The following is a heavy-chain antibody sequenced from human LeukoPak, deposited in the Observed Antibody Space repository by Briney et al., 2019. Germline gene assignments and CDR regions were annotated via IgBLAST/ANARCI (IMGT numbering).Heavy chain of an antibody. CDR1: GYSISSTYY. V-gene: IGHV4-61*01. J-gene: IGHJ3*02. Sequence: SETLSLTCAVSGYSISSTYYWSWIRQPPGKGLEWIGYIYYSGSTNYNPSLKSRVTISVDTSKNQFSLKLSSVTAADTAVYYCAIGWGFIAVTQGAFDIWGQGTMVTVSS. CDR3: AIGWGFIAVTQGAFDI. CDR2: IYYSGST. D-gene: IGHD6-19*01.